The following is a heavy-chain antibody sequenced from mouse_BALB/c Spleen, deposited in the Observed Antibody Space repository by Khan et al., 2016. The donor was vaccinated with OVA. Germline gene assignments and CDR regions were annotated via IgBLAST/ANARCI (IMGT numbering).Heavy chain of an antibody. D-gene: IGHD2-1*01. CDR1: GFSLTSYG. Sequence: QVQLKESGPGLVAPSQSLSITCTISGFSLTSYGIHWVRQPPGKGLEWLVVIWSDGSTTYNSALKSRLSISKDNSKSKIFLTMNSLQTDDTAMYYGGRQIYPGYVDVWGAGTTVTVSS. CDR3: GRQIYPGYVDV. CDR2: IWSDGST. J-gene: IGHJ1*01. V-gene: IGHV2-6-1*01.